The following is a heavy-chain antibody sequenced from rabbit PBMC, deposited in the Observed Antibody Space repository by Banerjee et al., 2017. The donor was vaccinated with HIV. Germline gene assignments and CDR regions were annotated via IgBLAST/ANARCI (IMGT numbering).Heavy chain of an antibody. CDR2: IYVGKDIT. Sequence: QLVESGGGLVTPGGSLTLSCTASGFDFTKYYMSWVRQAPGKGLEWIGIIYVGKDITDSASGVKARSTIPRHNAQNTLYLQLNSLTAADTATYFCARYRHDYGVALDLWGPGTLVTVS. J-gene: IGHJ6*01. CDR3: ARYRHDYGVALDL. CDR1: GFDFTKYY. V-gene: IGHV1S7*01. D-gene: IGHD2-1*01.